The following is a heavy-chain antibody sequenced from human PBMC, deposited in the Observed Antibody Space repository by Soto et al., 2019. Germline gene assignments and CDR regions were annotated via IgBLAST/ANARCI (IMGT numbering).Heavy chain of an antibody. J-gene: IGHJ6*02. Sequence: VASVKVSCKASGYTFTSYAMHWVRQAPGQRLEWMGWINAGNGNTKYSQKFQGRVTITRDTSASTAYMELSSLRSEDTAVYYCARGELGYCSSTSCYYSYYYGMDVWGQGTTVTVSS. V-gene: IGHV1-3*01. CDR1: GYTFTSYA. CDR3: ARGELGYCSSTSCYYSYYYGMDV. CDR2: INAGNGNT. D-gene: IGHD2-2*01.